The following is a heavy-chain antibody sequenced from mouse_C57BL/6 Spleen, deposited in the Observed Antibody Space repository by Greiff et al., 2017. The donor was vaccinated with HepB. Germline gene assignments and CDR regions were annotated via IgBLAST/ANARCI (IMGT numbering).Heavy chain of an antibody. Sequence: EVKLVESGGGLVQPGGSLSLSCAASGFTFTDYYMSWVRQPPGKALEWLGFIRNKANGYTTEYSASVKGRFTISRDNSQSILYLQMNALRAEDSATYYCASLNSGGFAYWGQGTLVTVSA. CDR3: ASLNSGGFAY. J-gene: IGHJ3*01. V-gene: IGHV7-3*01. CDR2: IRNKANGYTT. D-gene: IGHD1-3*01. CDR1: GFTFTDYY.